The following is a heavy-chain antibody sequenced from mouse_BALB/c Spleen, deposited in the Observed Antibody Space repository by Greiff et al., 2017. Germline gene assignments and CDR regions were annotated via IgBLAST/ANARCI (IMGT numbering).Heavy chain of an antibody. Sequence: EVQRVESGPGLVKPSQSLSLTCSVTGYSITSGYYWNWIRQFPGNKLEWMGYISYDGSNNYNPSLKNRISITRDTSKNQFFLKLNSVTTEDTATYYCARGGYGYFDYWGQGTTLTVSS. CDR2: ISYDGSN. D-gene: IGHD1-1*02. J-gene: IGHJ2*01. V-gene: IGHV3-6*02. CDR3: ARGGYGYFDY. CDR1: GYSITSGYY.